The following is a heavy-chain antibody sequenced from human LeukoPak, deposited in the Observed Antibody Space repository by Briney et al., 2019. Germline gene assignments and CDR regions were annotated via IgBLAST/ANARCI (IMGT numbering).Heavy chain of an antibody. CDR2: INPSDGRT. J-gene: IGHJ3*02. V-gene: IGHV1-46*01. CDR3: VRDGEVIIKPAASFPHDAFDI. D-gene: IGHD3-10*01. CDR1: GYTFTSYY. Sequence: ASVKVSCKASGYTFTSYYMHWVRQAPGQGLEWMGIINPSDGRTNYAPKFQGRVTMTRDTATSTVYMELSSLRSEDTAVYYCVRDGEVIIKPAASFPHDAFDIWGQGTMVIVSS.